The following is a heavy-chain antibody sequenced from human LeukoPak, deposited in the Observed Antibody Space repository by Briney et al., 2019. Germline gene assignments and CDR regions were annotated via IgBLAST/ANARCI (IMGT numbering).Heavy chain of an antibody. CDR2: IYYTGTT. CDR3: ARFANRVRRGYYYMDV. D-gene: IGHD3-10*01. V-gene: IGHV4-39*07. J-gene: IGHJ6*03. Sequence: SETLSLTCTVSGGSILNNNDYWGWIRQPPGKGLEWIGSIYYTGTTYYNSSLKSRVTISVDTSKNQFSLKLSSVTAADTAVYYCARFANRVRRGYYYMDVWGKGTTVTVSS. CDR1: GGSILNNNDY.